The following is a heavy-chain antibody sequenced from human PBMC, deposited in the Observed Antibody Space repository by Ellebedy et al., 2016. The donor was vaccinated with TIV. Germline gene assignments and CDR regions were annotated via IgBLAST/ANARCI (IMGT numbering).Heavy chain of an antibody. V-gene: IGHV3-74*01. CDR3: ARSFGAGYAFDI. CDR1: GFTFSSYW. D-gene: IGHD3-3*01. CDR2: INEDGSST. Sequence: GESLKISCAASGFTFSSYWMHWVRQAPGKGLVWVSRINEDGSSTSYADSVKGRCTISRDNAKNTLYLQMSSLRVADTAVYYCARSFGAGYAFDIWGQGTKVTVSS. J-gene: IGHJ3*02.